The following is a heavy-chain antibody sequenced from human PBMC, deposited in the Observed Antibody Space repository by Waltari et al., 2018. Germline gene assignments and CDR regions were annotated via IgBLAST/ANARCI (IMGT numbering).Heavy chain of an antibody. CDR2: IIPIFGTA. CDR3: AKYYYDSSGYYFAFDI. J-gene: IGHJ3*02. D-gene: IGHD3-22*01. V-gene: IGHV1-69*12. CDR1: GCTCSSYA. Sequence: QVQLLQPGVEVKKPGSAVKVSCKASGCTCSSYAISWVREAPGQGLEWMGGIIPIFGTANYAQKFQGRVTITADESTSTAYMELSSLRSEDTAVYYCAKYYYDSSGYYFAFDIWGQGTMVTVSS.